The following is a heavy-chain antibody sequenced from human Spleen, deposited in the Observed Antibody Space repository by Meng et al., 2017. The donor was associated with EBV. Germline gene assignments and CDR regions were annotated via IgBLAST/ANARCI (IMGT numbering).Heavy chain of an antibody. J-gene: IGHJ5*02. D-gene: IGHD3-22*01. CDR3: ARDSNYYDRGNWFDT. V-gene: IGHV1-2*06. CDR1: GGTFSNYA. Sequence: QVQLVQSGAEVKEPXSSVKVSCKVSGGTFSNYAINWVRQAPGQGLEWMGRINPNSGGTNYAQKFQGRVTMTRDTSISTAYMELSRLRSDDTAVYYCARDSNYYDRGNWFDTWGQGTLVTVSS. CDR2: INPNSGGT.